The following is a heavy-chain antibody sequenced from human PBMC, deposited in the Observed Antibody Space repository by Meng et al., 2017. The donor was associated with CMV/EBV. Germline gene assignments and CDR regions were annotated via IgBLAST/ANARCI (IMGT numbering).Heavy chain of an antibody. CDR1: GGSFSGPY. J-gene: IGHJ4*02. Sequence: TPSLTRAPYGGSFSGPYWSLIRQPPGKGLEWIGEINHSGSTTYTPSLQSRVTISVDASKNQFYLKLTSVTAADTAVYYCARGSWVYSDDDETTGLDYWGPGTLVTSPQ. D-gene: IGHD5-12*01. CDR2: INHSGST. V-gene: IGHV4-34*01. CDR3: ARGSWVYSDDDETTGLDY.